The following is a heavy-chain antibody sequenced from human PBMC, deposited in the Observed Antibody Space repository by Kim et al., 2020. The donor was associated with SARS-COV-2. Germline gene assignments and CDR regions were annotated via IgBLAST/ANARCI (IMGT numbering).Heavy chain of an antibody. J-gene: IGHJ6*02. V-gene: IGHV1-8*01. CDR2: MNPNSGNT. CDR3: ATTTPHLGDYVWGSYRSDRYGMDV. D-gene: IGHD3-16*02. CDR1: GYTFTSYD. Sequence: ASVKVSCKASGYTFTSYDINWVRQATGQGLEWMGWMNPNSGNTGYAQKFQGRVTMTRNTSISTAYMELSSLRSEDTAVYYCATTTPHLGDYVWGSYRSDRYGMDVWGQGTTVTVSS.